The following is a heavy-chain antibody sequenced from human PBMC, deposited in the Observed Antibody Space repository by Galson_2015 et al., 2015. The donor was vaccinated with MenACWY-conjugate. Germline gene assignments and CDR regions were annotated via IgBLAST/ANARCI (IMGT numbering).Heavy chain of an antibody. Sequence: SLRLSCAASGFTFSTYGMTWVRQGPGKGLEWVSAISGSTTATFYADSVKGRFTISRDNSRNTLFLQMNSLRADDTAVYFCARSSGMDVWGQGTTVTVSS. CDR1: GFTFSTYG. V-gene: IGHV3-23*01. CDR3: ARSSGMDV. J-gene: IGHJ6*02. CDR2: ISGSTTAT.